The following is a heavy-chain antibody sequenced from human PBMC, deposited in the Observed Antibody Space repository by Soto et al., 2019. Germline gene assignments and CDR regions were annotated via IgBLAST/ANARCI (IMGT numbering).Heavy chain of an antibody. CDR2: ISPYTGNT. V-gene: IGHV1-18*01. D-gene: IGHD3-16*01. Sequence: QVQLVQSGDEVKKPGASVKFSCKASGYIFVNYGSAWVRQAPGQGLEWMGWISPYTGNTHSATKVQGRLTMTTDTSTSTAYMDLGSLTSDDTAVYYCVMVDNYVTPTPQDVWGQGTTVIVSS. J-gene: IGHJ6*02. CDR1: GYIFVNYG. CDR3: VMVDNYVTPTPQDV.